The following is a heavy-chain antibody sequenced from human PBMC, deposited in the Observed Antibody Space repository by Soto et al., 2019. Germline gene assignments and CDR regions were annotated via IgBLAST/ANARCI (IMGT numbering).Heavy chain of an antibody. J-gene: IGHJ4*02. V-gene: IGHV3-30*18. CDR2: ISNDGSNG. D-gene: IGHD3-10*01. Sequence: GGSMRLASAGAGFTFTWFGINCFRQAAIKGLEWVARISNDGSNGYYVDSVKCRFTISRDNSKSTLYLQMDSLRAEDTAVYYCAKGEVRGIIPSCFGYWGLGTLVTVSS. CDR1: GFTFTWFG. CDR3: AKGEVRGIIPSCFGY.